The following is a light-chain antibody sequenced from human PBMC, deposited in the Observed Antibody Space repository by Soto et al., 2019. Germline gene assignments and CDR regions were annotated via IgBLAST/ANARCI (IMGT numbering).Light chain of an antibody. CDR3: QHYGSSWT. CDR1: QSVSSGY. CDR2: GAS. Sequence: EIVMTQSPATLSVSPGERATLSCRASQSVSSGYLAWYQQKPGQAPRLLIYGASSRATGIPDRFSGSGSGTDFTLTISRLEPEDFAVYYCQHYGSSWTFGQGTKVDIK. V-gene: IGKV3-20*01. J-gene: IGKJ1*01.